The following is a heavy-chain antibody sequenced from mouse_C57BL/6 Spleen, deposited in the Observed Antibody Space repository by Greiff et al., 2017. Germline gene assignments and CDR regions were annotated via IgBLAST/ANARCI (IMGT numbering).Heavy chain of an antibody. CDR3: AREAYYYGSSYAWFAY. V-gene: IGHV1-78*01. D-gene: IGHD1-1*01. Sequence: QVQLQQSDAELVKPGASVKISCKVSGYTFTDHTIHWMKQRPEQGLEWIGYIYPRDGSTKYNEKFKGKATLTADKSSSTAYMQLNSLTSEDSAVYFCAREAYYYGSSYAWFAYWGQGTLVTVSA. CDR2: IYPRDGST. CDR1: GYTFTDHT. J-gene: IGHJ3*01.